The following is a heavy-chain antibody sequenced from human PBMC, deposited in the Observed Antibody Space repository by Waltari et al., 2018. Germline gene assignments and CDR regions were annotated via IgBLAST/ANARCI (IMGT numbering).Heavy chain of an antibody. CDR3: AKEFYYESSGYPSFDN. J-gene: IGHJ4*02. Sequence: QVQLVESGGGVVQPGRSLRLSCAASGFTFSSNGMHWVRQAPGKGLEWVAVISYDGSNKYYADSVKGRFTISRDNSKNTLYLQMNSLRAEDTAVYYCAKEFYYESSGYPSFDNWGQGTLVTVSS. CDR1: GFTFSSNG. CDR2: ISYDGSNK. D-gene: IGHD3-22*01. V-gene: IGHV3-30*18.